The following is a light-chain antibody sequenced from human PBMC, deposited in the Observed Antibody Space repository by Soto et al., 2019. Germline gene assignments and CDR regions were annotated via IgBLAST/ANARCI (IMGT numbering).Light chain of an antibody. CDR3: QQRSNWPRT. CDR2: DAS. CDR1: QSVRSY. V-gene: IGKV3-11*01. Sequence: EIVLTQSPATLSLSPGERSTLSFMASQSVRSYLAWYQQKPGRAPRLLIYDASDRATGIPARFSGSGSGTDFTLTISSLEPEDFAVYYCQQRSNWPRTFGQGTKVDIK. J-gene: IGKJ1*01.